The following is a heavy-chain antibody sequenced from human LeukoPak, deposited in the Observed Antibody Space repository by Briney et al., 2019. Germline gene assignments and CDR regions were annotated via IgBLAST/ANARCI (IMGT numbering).Heavy chain of an antibody. D-gene: IGHD5-18*01. Sequence: SGPTLLNPTRTLTLTCTFSGFSLRTSGVGVGWIRQPPGKALEWLAFIYLDDDKRYSPSLKSRRTSTKDTSKNQVVLTMTNMDPVDTATYYCAHSPGYSYGRPFDYWGQGTLVTVSS. V-gene: IGHV2-5*02. CDR3: AHSPGYSYGRPFDY. CDR1: GFSLRTSGVG. CDR2: IYLDDDK. J-gene: IGHJ4*02.